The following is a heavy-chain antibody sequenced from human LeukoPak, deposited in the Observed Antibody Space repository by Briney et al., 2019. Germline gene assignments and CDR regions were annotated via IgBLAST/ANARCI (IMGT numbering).Heavy chain of an antibody. CDR2: INHSGST. CDR1: GGSFSGYY. J-gene: IGHJ6*03. D-gene: IGHD6-13*01. V-gene: IGHV4-34*01. CDR3: ASSYSGAAGTTDYYYYYMDV. Sequence: SETLSLTCAVYGGSFSGYYWSWIRQPPGKGLEWIGEINHSGSTNYNPSLKSRVTISVDTSKNQFSLKLGSVTAADTAVYYCASSYSGAAGTTDYYYYYMDVWGKGTTVTVSS.